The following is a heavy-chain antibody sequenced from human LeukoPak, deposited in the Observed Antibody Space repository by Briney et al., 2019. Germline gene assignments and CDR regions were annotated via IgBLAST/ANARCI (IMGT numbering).Heavy chain of an antibody. Sequence: SETLSLTCTVSGGSISSYYWSWIRQPAGKGLEWIGRIYTSGSTNYNPSLKSRVTMSVDTSKNQFSLKLSSVTAADTAVYYCTRDLVSWGAGYSSSWGTRPLNWYFDLWGRGTLVTVSS. CDR3: TRDLVSWGAGYSSSWGTRPLNWYFDL. CDR2: IYTSGST. CDR1: GGSISSYY. V-gene: IGHV4-4*07. D-gene: IGHD6-13*01. J-gene: IGHJ2*01.